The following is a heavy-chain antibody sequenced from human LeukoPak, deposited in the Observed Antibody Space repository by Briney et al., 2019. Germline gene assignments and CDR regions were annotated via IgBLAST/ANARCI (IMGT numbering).Heavy chain of an antibody. CDR2: IGGSGGST. V-gene: IGHV3-23*01. D-gene: IGHD3-3*01. CDR3: AKSRGFLEWLLFDY. Sequence: GGSLRLSCAASGFTFSSYAMSWVRQAPGKGLEWVSAIGGSGGSTYYADSVKGRFTISRDNSKNTLYLQMNSLRAEDTAVYYCAKSRGFLEWLLFDYWGQGTLVTVSS. CDR1: GFTFSSYA. J-gene: IGHJ4*02.